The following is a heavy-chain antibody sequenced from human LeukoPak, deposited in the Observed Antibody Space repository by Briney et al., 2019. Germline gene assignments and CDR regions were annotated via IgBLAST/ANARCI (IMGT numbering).Heavy chain of an antibody. CDR3: ARFRPSGYFGYFDY. J-gene: IGHJ4*02. CDR1: GFTFSSYG. V-gene: IGHV3-30*03. D-gene: IGHD5-12*01. Sequence: PGRSLRLSCAASGFTFSSYGMHWVRQAPGKGLEWVAVISYDGSNKYYADSVKGRFTISRDNSRNTLYLQMNSLRAEDTAVYYCARFRPSGYFGYFDYWGQGTLVTVSS. CDR2: ISYDGSNK.